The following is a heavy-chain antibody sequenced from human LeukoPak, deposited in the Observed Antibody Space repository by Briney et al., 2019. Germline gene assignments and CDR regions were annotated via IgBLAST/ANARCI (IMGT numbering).Heavy chain of an antibody. V-gene: IGHV3-33*08. J-gene: IGHJ4*02. CDR1: GFTVSSNY. Sequence: QPGGSLRLSCAASGFTVSSNYMSWVRQAPGKGLEWVAMIWFDGKNTHYVDSVKGRFTTSRDNSKNTVDLRMNSLRAEDTAVYYCTRDPPSSGWSFDYWGQGTLVTVSS. CDR2: IWFDGKNT. D-gene: IGHD6-19*01. CDR3: TRDPPSSGWSFDY.